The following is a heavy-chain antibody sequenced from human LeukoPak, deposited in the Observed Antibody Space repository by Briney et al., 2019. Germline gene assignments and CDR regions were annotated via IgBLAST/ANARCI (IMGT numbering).Heavy chain of an antibody. Sequence: SETLSLTCAVYGGSFSGYYWSWIRQPPGKGLEWIGEINHSGSTNYNPSLKSRVTISVDTSKNQFSLKLSSVTAADTAVYYCARHPYCSGGSCYSELWADYWGQGTLVTVS. J-gene: IGHJ4*02. CDR3: ARHPYCSGGSCYSELWADY. CDR1: GGSFSGYY. V-gene: IGHV4-34*01. D-gene: IGHD2-15*01. CDR2: INHSGST.